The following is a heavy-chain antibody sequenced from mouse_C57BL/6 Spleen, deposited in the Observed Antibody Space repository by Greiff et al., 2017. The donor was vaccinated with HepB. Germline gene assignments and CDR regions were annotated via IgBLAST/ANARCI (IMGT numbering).Heavy chain of an antibody. D-gene: IGHD2-5*01. CDR1: GYSFTGYF. CDR3: ARASAYYSNLDAMDY. Sequence: EVQLQQSGPELVKPGDSVKISCKASGYSFTGYFMNWVMQSHGKSLEWIGRINPYNGDTFYNQKFKGKATLTVDKSSSTAHMELRSLTSEDSAVYYCARASAYYSNLDAMDYWGQGTSVTVSS. V-gene: IGHV1-20*01. J-gene: IGHJ4*01. CDR2: INPYNGDT.